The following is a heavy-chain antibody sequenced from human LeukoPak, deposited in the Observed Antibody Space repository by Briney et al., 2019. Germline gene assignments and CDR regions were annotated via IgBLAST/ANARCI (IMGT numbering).Heavy chain of an antibody. Sequence: SETLSLTCTVSGGSISSYYWSWIRQPPGKGLEWIGYINYSGNTNYNPSLKSRVAISEDTSKNLFSLRLSSVTAADTAVYYCARLRGLDCSTTSCSRLNAFDIWGLGTVVTVSS. CDR3: ARLRGLDCSTTSCSRLNAFDI. CDR1: GGSISSYY. CDR2: INYSGNT. J-gene: IGHJ3*02. D-gene: IGHD2-2*01. V-gene: IGHV4-59*08.